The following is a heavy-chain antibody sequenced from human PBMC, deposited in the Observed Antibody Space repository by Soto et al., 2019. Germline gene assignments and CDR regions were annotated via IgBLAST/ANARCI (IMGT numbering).Heavy chain of an antibody. V-gene: IGHV4-39*01. CDR1: GGSISSSSYY. CDR2: IYYSGST. CDR3: ASPPRGRGWPDGVGWFAP. Sequence: QLQLQESGPGLVKPSETLSLTCTVSGGSISSSSYYWGWIRQPPGKGLEWIGSIYYSGSTYYNPXXTGRDPISGDXXQXPXXLKLSSVTAADTAVYYCASPPRGRGWPDGVGWFAPWGQGTLVTVSS. J-gene: IGHJ5*02. D-gene: IGHD6-19*01.